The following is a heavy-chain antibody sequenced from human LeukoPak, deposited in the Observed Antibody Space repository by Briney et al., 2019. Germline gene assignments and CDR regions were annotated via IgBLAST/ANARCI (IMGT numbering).Heavy chain of an antibody. J-gene: IGHJ3*02. CDR2: ITHSGST. CDR3: ARHPDAFDI. Sequence: SETLSLTCAVYGGSFSIYSWSWIRQPPGKGLEWIGEITHSGSTNYNPSLKSRVTISVDTSKKQFSLKLSSVTAADTAVYYCARHPDAFDIWGRGTTATVSS. CDR1: GGSFSIYS. V-gene: IGHV4-34*01.